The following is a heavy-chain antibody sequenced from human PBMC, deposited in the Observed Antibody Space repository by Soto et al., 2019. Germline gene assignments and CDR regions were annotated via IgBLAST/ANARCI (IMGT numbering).Heavy chain of an antibody. Sequence: PRGSLRLACAASGVTCRSDEMNWVRQAPGKGLEWVSHISSSGRIIYHEDSVRGRFTISRDKAKNSPYLQMNSLRAEDTAVYYCERDGGYRYRPPEFASYSYGMGFWGKGTT. CDR1: GVTCRSDE. CDR3: ERDGGYRYRPPEFASYSYGMGF. D-gene: IGHD5-18*01. J-gene: IGHJ6*04. CDR2: ISSSGRII. V-gene: IGHV3-48*03.